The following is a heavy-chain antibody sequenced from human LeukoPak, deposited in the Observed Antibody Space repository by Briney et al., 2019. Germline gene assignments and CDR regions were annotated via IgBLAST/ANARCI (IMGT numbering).Heavy chain of an antibody. V-gene: IGHV3-11*01. CDR2: ISGSDGTI. J-gene: IGHJ4*02. Sequence: GGSLRLSCVTSGFTFSDYYMSWIRQAPGKGLEWDSYISGSDGTIKYADSVKGRFTISRDNAKNSLYLQMNSLRVEDTAVYYCAREFTQRDYWGQGTLVTVSS. CDR3: AREFTQRDY. CDR1: GFTFSDYY.